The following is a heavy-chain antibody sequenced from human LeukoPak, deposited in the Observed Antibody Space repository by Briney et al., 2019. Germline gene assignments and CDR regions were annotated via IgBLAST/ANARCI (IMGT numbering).Heavy chain of an antibody. CDR3: ARVNALYDSSGYYPPQFDY. V-gene: IGHV1-18*01. J-gene: IGHJ4*02. CDR2: ISAQHGQT. D-gene: IGHD3-22*01. Sequence: GASVKVSCKTSGYSENFYGITWVRQVAGQGLEWMGWISAQHGQTEYAPNSQDRVTMTTDTSTSTAYMELGSLRSDDTAVYYCARVNALYDSSGYYPPQFDYWGQGTLVTVSS. CDR1: GYSENFYG.